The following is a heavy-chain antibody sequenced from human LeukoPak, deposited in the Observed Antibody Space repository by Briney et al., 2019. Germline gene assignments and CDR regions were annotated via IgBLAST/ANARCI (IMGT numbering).Heavy chain of an antibody. CDR1: GGSFSGYY. CDR3: ARANPQQQLAFDY. J-gene: IGHJ4*02. Sequence: SETLSLTCAVYGGSFSGYYWSWIRQPPGKGLEWIGEINHSGSTNYNPSLKSRVTISVDTSKNQFSLNLSSVTAADTAVYYCARANPQQQLAFDYWGQGTLVTVSS. D-gene: IGHD6-13*01. V-gene: IGHV4-34*01. CDR2: INHSGST.